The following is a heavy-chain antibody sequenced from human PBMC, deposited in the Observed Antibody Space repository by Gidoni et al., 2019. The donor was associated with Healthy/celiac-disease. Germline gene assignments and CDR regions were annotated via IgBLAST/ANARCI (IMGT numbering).Heavy chain of an antibody. CDR3: ARDGGIHYYYGMDV. D-gene: IGHD3-16*01. CDR2: IYYSGSP. Sequence: QVQLQESGPGLVKPSETLSLTCTVSGGPISSYYWSWIRQPPGKGLEWIGYIYYSGSPNYNPSLKSRGTISVDTSKNQFSLKLSSVTAAGTAVYYCARDGGIHYYYGMDVWGQGTTVTVSS. CDR1: GGPISSYY. V-gene: IGHV4-59*01. J-gene: IGHJ6*02.